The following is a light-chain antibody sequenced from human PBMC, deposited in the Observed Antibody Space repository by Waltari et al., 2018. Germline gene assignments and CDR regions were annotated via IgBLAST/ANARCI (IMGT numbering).Light chain of an antibody. CDR2: AAS. CDR1: QNIGRY. V-gene: IGKV3-20*01. Sequence: ELVLTQSPGTLSLSPGERATLSCRASQNIGRYLVWYQQKPGQPPRLLIYAASTRATGIPDRFIGSGSGTDFSLTIARQEPEDFAVYFCQNHERLPATFGQGTKVEI. J-gene: IGKJ1*01. CDR3: QNHERLPAT.